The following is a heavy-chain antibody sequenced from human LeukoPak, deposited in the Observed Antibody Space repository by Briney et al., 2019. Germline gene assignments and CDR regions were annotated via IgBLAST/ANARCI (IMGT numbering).Heavy chain of an antibody. V-gene: IGHV4-39*01. CDR2: IYYSGST. D-gene: IGHD3-10*01. Sequence: SETLSLTCTVSGGSISSSTYWGWIRQPPGKGLEWIGTIYYSGSTYYNPPLKSRVTISVDTSKNHFSLRLSSVTAADTAVYYCARQVGAPQVYYFDYWGQGTLVTVSS. CDR1: GGSISSSTY. CDR3: ARQVGAPQVYYFDY. J-gene: IGHJ4*02.